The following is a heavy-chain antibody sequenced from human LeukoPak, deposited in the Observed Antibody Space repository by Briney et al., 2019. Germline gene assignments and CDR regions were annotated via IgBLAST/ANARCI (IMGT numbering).Heavy chain of an antibody. CDR3: AKDITFRKTGALDY. D-gene: IGHD1-26*01. Sequence: GGSLRLSCAASGFTFDDYAMHWVRQAPGKGLEGVSGISWNSGSIGYADSVKGRFTISRDNAKNSLYLQMNSLRAEDTALYYCAKDITFRKTGALDYWGQGTLVTVSS. J-gene: IGHJ4*02. CDR2: ISWNSGSI. CDR1: GFTFDDYA. V-gene: IGHV3-9*01.